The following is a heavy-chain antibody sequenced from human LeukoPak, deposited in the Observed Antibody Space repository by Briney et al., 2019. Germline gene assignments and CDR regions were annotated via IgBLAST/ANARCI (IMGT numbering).Heavy chain of an antibody. Sequence: SETLSLTCAVYGGSFSDYFWTWIRQPPGKGLEWIGEINHSGSTTVSPSLKSRLTISVDKSKNQFSLKLSSVTAADTAVYYCVRAGDHVTYGGVDIWGLGTMVTVSS. V-gene: IGHV4-34*01. D-gene: IGHD4-23*01. CDR1: GGSFSDYF. CDR2: INHSGST. J-gene: IGHJ3*02. CDR3: VRAGDHVTYGGVDI.